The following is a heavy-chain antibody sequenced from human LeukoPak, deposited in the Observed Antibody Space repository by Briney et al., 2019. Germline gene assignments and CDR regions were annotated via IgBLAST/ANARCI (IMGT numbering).Heavy chain of an antibody. Sequence: ASVKVSCKASGYTFTSYYMHWVRQAPGQGLEWMGIINPSGGSTSYAQKFQGRVTMTRDTSTSTVYMELSSLRSEDTAVYYCARLPYCSSTSCYFWFDPWGQGTLVTVSS. CDR2: INPSGGST. D-gene: IGHD2-2*01. V-gene: IGHV1-46*01. J-gene: IGHJ5*02. CDR3: ARLPYCSSTSCYFWFDP. CDR1: GYTFTSYY.